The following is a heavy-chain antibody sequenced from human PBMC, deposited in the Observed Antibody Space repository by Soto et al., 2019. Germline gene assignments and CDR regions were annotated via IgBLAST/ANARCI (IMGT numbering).Heavy chain of an antibody. Sequence: EVQLVESGGGLVKPGGSLRLSCAASGFTFSSYSMNWVRQAPGKGLEWVSSISSSSSYIYYADSVKGRFTISRDNAKNSLYLQMNGLRAEDTAVYYCARDEPQLLSAHFDYWGQGTLVTVSS. CDR2: ISSSSSYI. CDR1: GFTFSSYS. CDR3: ARDEPQLLSAHFDY. D-gene: IGHD2-2*01. J-gene: IGHJ4*02. V-gene: IGHV3-21*01.